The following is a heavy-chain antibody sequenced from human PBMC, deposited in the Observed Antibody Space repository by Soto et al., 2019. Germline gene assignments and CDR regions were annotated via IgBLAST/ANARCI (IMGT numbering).Heavy chain of an antibody. CDR1: GLTFSSYG. J-gene: IGHJ4*02. V-gene: IGHV3-30*03. CDR2: ISYDGSDK. Sequence: QVQLMESGGGVVQPGRSLRLSCAASGLTFSSYGMHWVRQAPGKGLEWVALISYDGSDKYYADSVKGRFTISRDNSKNTLYLQMNSLRVEDTAVYYCGAGQYFSDYWGQGTLVTVSS. CDR3: GAGQYFSDY. D-gene: IGHD6-13*01.